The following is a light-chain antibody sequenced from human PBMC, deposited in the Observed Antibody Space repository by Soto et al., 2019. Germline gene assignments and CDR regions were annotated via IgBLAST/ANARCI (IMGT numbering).Light chain of an antibody. Sequence: QPVLTQPASVSGSPGQSITVSCTGTSSDVGRYNYVSWYQQHPGRAPRLIIYEVINRPAGVSNRFSGSKSGNTALLTISGLQAADEAEYYCCSYTRSSTLLFGGGTKLTVL. CDR2: EVI. V-gene: IGLV2-14*01. CDR3: CSYTRSSTLL. CDR1: SSDVGRYNY. J-gene: IGLJ2*01.